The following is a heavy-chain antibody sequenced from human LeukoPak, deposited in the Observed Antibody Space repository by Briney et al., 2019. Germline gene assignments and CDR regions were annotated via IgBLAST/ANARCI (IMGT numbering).Heavy chain of an antibody. D-gene: IGHD3-9*01. V-gene: IGHV4-38-2*01. Sequence: PSETLSLTCDVSGYSINGGFHWGWVRQSPGKGLEWIATIHHDGSTYYNPSLKSRVSISMDTSKNQFSLRVTSVTAADTATYYCARDRFDFGQYEFDYWGQGALVTVSS. CDR1: GYSINGGFH. J-gene: IGHJ4*02. CDR3: ARDRFDFGQYEFDY. CDR2: IHHDGST.